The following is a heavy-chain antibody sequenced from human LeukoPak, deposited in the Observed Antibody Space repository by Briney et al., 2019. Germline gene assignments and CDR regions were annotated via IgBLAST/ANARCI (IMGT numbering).Heavy chain of an antibody. V-gene: IGHV3-21*01. CDR1: GFTFSSYS. J-gene: IGHJ4*02. CDR2: ISSSSSYI. CDR3: ARELLRGITAGIAAALDI. D-gene: IGHD6-13*01. Sequence: PGGSLRLSCAASGFTFSSYSMNWVRQAPGKGLEWVSSISSSSSYIYYADSVKGRFTISRDNAKNSLYLQMNSLRAEDTAVYYCARELLRGITAGIAAALDIWGQGTLVTVSS.